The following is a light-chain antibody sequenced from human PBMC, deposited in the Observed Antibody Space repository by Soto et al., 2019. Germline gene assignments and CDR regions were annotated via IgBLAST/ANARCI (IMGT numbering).Light chain of an antibody. CDR3: QQRSNWPLT. CDR1: QDIGLF. Sequence: DIQLTQSPSFLSASVGDRVSITCRASQDIGLFLAWYQQIPGQAPRLLMYGSSRLENGVPSRFSGSESGTESTLTVSSLQPEDFAVYYCQQRSNWPLTFGGGTKVDIK. J-gene: IGKJ4*01. V-gene: IGKV1-9*01. CDR2: GSS.